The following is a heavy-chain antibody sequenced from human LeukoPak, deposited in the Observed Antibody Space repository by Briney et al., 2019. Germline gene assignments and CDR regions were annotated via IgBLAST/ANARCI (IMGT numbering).Heavy chain of an antibody. J-gene: IGHJ4*02. D-gene: IGHD3-9*01. CDR1: GYSISSGYY. CDR3: ARAYDTLTGSPPWDY. Sequence: PSETLSLTCTVSGYSISSGYYWGWIRQPPGKGLEWIGSIYHSGSTYYNPSLKSRVTISVDTSKNQFSLKLSSVTAADTAVYYCARAYDTLTGSPPWDYWGQGTLVTVSS. CDR2: IYHSGST. V-gene: IGHV4-38-2*02.